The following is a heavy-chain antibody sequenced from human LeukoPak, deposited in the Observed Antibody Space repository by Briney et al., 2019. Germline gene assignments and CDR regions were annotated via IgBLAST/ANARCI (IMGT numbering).Heavy chain of an antibody. V-gene: IGHV1-2*02. Sequence: GASVKVSCKASGYTFTGYYIHWVRQAPGQGLEWMGWINPNSGGTNYAQKFQGRVTMTRDTSTSTAYMEMTRLRSDDTAVYYCARGRLSGEAFDYWGQGTLVTVSS. J-gene: IGHJ4*02. D-gene: IGHD3-10*01. CDR2: INPNSGGT. CDR3: ARGRLSGEAFDY. CDR1: GYTFTGYY.